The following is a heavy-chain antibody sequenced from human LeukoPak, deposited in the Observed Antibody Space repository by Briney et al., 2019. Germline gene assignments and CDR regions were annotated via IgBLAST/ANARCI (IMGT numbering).Heavy chain of an antibody. CDR3: ARVVYYDFWSGYLDY. D-gene: IGHD3-3*01. CDR2: ISAYNGKI. V-gene: IGHV1-18*01. CDR1: GYTFTSYG. Sequence: AASVKVSCKASGYTFTSYGISWVRQAPGQGLEWMGWISAYNGKINYAQNLQGRVTMTTDTSTSTAYMELRSLRSDGTAVYYCARVVYYDFWSGYLDYWGQGTLVTVSS. J-gene: IGHJ4*02.